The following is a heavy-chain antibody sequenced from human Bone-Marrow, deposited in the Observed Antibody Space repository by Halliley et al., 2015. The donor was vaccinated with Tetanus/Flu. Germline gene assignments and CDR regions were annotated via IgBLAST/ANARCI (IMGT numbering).Heavy chain of an antibody. CDR3: AKDFEFSSSSEWYYFDH. CDR2: ISYDGSHK. Sequence: ISYDGSHKDYADSVKGRFTISRDNSKNTLYLQMNSLRAEDTAVYYCAKDFEFSSSSEWYYFDHWGQGTLVTVSS. D-gene: IGHD6-6*01. V-gene: IGHV3-30*18. J-gene: IGHJ4*02.